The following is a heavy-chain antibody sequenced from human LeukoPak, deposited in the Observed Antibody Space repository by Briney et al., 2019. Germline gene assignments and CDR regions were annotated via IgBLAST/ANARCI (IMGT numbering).Heavy chain of an antibody. J-gene: IGHJ4*02. Sequence: GGSLRLSCAASGFTFSSYSMNWVRQAPGRGLEWVSSISSSSSYIYYADSVKGRFTISRDNAKNSLYLQMNSLRAEDTAVYYCARAGDGRNFDYWGQGTLVTVSS. D-gene: IGHD5-24*01. CDR3: ARAGDGRNFDY. V-gene: IGHV3-21*01. CDR1: GFTFSSYS. CDR2: ISSSSSYI.